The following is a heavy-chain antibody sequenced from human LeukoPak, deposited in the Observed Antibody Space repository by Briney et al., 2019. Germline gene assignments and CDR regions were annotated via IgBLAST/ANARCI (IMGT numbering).Heavy chain of an antibody. D-gene: IGHD3-22*01. J-gene: IGHJ4*02. Sequence: GGSLRLSCAASGFTFSDYSMNWVRQAPGKGLEWVSYISSSGSTTHYADSVKGRFTISRDNAKKSLYLQMNSLRAEDTAVYYCARDNYDSSGYYFDWGQGTLVTVSS. CDR2: ISSSGSTT. V-gene: IGHV3-48*04. CDR3: ARDNYDSSGYYFD. CDR1: GFTFSDYS.